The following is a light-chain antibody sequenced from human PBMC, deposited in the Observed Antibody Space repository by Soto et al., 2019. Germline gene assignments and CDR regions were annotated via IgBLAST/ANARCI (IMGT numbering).Light chain of an antibody. Sequence: QSALTQPASVSGSPGQSITISCTGTSSDVGSYNLVSWYQQPPGEAPKLMIYEGSKRPSGVSNRFSGSKSGNTASLTISGLQADDEAEYYCSSYAHSYTVVFGGGTKLTVL. V-gene: IGLV2-23*01. J-gene: IGLJ2*01. CDR2: EGS. CDR3: SSYAHSYTVV. CDR1: SSDVGSYNL.